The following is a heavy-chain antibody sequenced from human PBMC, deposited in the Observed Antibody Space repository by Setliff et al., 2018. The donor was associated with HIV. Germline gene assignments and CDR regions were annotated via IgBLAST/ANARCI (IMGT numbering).Heavy chain of an antibody. CDR2: IRSKANSYAT. Sequence: GGSLRLSCAASGFIFSDSAMHWVRQASGKGLEWVGRIRSKANSYATMYAASVKGRFAISRDDSNNTAYLQMNSLEIEDPAVYYCARQGVAGYYYYYMDVWGKGTTVTVSS. J-gene: IGHJ6*03. CDR3: ARQGVAGYYYYYMDV. CDR1: GFIFSDSA. D-gene: IGHD2-15*01. V-gene: IGHV3-73*01.